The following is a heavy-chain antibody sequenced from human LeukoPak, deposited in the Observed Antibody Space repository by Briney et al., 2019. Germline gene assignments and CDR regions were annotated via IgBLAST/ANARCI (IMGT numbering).Heavy chain of an antibody. CDR3: ARDMRLIGVVTQLPFDY. CDR2: ISSSSSYI. J-gene: IGHJ4*02. D-gene: IGHD3-3*01. V-gene: IGHV3-21*01. CDR1: GFTFSSHA. Sequence: PGGSLRLSCAASGFTFSSHAMSWVRQAPGKGLEWVSSISSSSSYIYYADSVKGRFTISRDNAKNSLYLQMNSLRAEDTAVYYCARDMRLIGVVTQLPFDYWGQGTLVTVSS.